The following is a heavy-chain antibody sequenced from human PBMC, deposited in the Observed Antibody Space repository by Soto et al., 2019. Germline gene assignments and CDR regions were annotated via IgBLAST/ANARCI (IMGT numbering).Heavy chain of an antibody. CDR2: IYDSGRT. J-gene: IGHJ6*02. V-gene: IGHV4-59*01. Sequence: QVQLQESGPGLVKPSETLSLTFTVSVDSISSYYWTWIRQPPGEGLEWIGYIYDSGRTYYNPSLKSRVTISVDTSKTQFSLRLSSVSAADTAVYYCARGTIPYYYYGMDVWGQGTTVTVSS. CDR3: ARGTIPYYYYGMDV. D-gene: IGHD3-10*01. CDR1: VDSISSYY.